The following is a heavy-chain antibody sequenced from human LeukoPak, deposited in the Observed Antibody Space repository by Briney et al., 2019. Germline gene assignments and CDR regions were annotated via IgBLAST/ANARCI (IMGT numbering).Heavy chain of an antibody. D-gene: IGHD1-1*01. CDR3: ARVNPTGTDIDY. CDR1: GGSISSYY. V-gene: IGHV4-59*01. Sequence: SETLSLTCTVAGGSISSYYWSWIRPPPGKGLEWIGYIYYSGSTNYNPSLKSRVTISVDTSKNQFSLKLSSVTAADTAVYYCARVNPTGTDIDYWGQGTLVTVSS. CDR2: IYYSGST. J-gene: IGHJ4*02.